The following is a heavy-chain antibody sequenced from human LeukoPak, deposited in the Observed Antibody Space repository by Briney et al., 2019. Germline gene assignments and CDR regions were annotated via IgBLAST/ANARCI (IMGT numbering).Heavy chain of an antibody. V-gene: IGHV3-30*05. CDR1: GFTFXXXX. CDR3: ANSGFGGSDI. J-gene: IGHJ3*02. D-gene: IGHD3-10*01. Sequence: GGSLRLSCAASGFTFXXXXXXWVRQAPXXXXEWVAVXSXXGSXXXXXXXXXXXXTISRDNSKNTLYLQMNSLRAEGTAVYYCANSGFGGSDIWGQGAMVTVSS. CDR2: XSXXGSXX.